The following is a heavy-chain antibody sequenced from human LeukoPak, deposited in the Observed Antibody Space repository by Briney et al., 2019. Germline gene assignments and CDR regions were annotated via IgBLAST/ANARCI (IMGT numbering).Heavy chain of an antibody. Sequence: GSLKVSCTASGFTFTSYGISWVRQAPGQGLEWMGWISAYNGNTNYAQKLQGRVTMTTDTSTSTAYMELRSLRSDDTAVYYCARRVPKTYYYDSSGFFFDYWGEGTLVTVSS. CDR3: ARRVPKTYYYDSSGFFFDY. CDR1: GFTFTSYG. CDR2: ISAYNGNT. D-gene: IGHD3-22*01. J-gene: IGHJ4*02. V-gene: IGHV1-18*01.